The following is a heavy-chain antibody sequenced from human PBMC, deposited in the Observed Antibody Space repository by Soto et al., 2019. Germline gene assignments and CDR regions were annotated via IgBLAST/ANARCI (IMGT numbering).Heavy chain of an antibody. V-gene: IGHV4-30-4*01. CDR1: GGSISSGDYY. J-gene: IGHJ4*02. CDR2: IYYSGST. CDR3: ARAAAAGTSPFDY. Sequence: QVQLQESGPGLVKPSQTLSLTCTVSGGSISSGDYYWSWIRQPPGKGLEWIGYIYYSGSTYYNPSLKSRVTISVDPSKNQFSLKLSSVTAADTAVYYCARAAAAGTSPFDYWGQGTLVTVSS. D-gene: IGHD6-13*01.